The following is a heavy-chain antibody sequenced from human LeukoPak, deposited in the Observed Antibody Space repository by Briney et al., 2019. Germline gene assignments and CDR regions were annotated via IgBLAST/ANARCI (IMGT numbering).Heavy chain of an antibody. CDR2: ISGSGGST. D-gene: IGHD3-10*01. Sequence: GGSLRLSCAASGFTFSSYAMSWVRQAPGKGLEWVSAISGSGGSTYYADSVKGRFTISRDNSKNTLYLQMNSLRAEDTAVYYCARLTMEGGSGSYYWPLSHKLLFDYWGQGTLVTVSS. CDR1: GFTFSSYA. J-gene: IGHJ4*02. CDR3: ARLTMEGGSGSYYWPLSHKLLFDY. V-gene: IGHV3-23*01.